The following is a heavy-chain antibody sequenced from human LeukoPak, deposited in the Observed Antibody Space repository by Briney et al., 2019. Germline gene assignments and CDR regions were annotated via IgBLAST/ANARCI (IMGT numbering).Heavy chain of an antibody. V-gene: IGHV3-23*01. CDR2: ISGSAIST. D-gene: IGHD1-7*01. CDR3: AKDFYPLGNYVIYFDY. CDR1: GFTFGSYA. J-gene: IGHJ4*02. Sequence: GGSLRLSCAASGFTFGSYAMSWVRQAPGKGLKWVSTISGSAISTYYADSVKGRFTISRDNSKNTLYLQMNSLRPEDTAVYYCAKDFYPLGNYVIYFDYWGQGTLVTVSS.